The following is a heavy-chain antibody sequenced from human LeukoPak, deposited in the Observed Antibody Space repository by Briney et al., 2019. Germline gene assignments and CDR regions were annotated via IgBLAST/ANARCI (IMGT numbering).Heavy chain of an antibody. CDR1: GFTFRNHW. V-gene: IGHV3-74*03. CDR3: ARDQRVTGRPDIDY. CDR2: ISSDGSST. J-gene: IGHJ4*02. D-gene: IGHD6-6*01. Sequence: PGGSLRLSCAASGFTFRNHWMHWVRQTPGKGLVWVSRISSDGSSTTYADSVKGRFTISRDNAKKTLYLQMNNLRAEDTAMYYCARDQRVTGRPDIDYWGQGTLVIVSS.